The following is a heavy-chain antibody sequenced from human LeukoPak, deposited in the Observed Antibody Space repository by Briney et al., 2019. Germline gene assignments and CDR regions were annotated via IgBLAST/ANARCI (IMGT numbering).Heavy chain of an antibody. D-gene: IGHD3-22*01. CDR3: AKDPTHFRVWDDYDNTRLNY. CDR2: IRYDGSNK. Sequence: GGSLRLPCAASGFTFSSYGMHWVRQAPGKGLEWVAFIRYDGSNKYYADSVKGRFTISRDNSKNTLYLQMNSLRAEDTAVYYCAKDPTHFRVWDDYDNTRLNYWGQGTLVTVSS. J-gene: IGHJ4*02. CDR1: GFTFSSYG. V-gene: IGHV3-30*02.